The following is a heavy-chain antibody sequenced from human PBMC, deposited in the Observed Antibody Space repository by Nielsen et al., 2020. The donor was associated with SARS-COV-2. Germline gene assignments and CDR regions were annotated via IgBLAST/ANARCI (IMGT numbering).Heavy chain of an antibody. J-gene: IGHJ3*02. D-gene: IGHD5-12*01. V-gene: IGHV3-9*01. CDR1: GFTFDDYA. Sequence: SLKISCAASGFTFDDYAMHWVRQAPGKGLEWVSGISWNSGSIGYADSVKGRFTISRDNAQNSLYLQMNSLRAEDTALYYCAKDSGYDDDAFDIWGQGTMVTVSS. CDR3: AKDSGYDDDAFDI. CDR2: ISWNSGSI.